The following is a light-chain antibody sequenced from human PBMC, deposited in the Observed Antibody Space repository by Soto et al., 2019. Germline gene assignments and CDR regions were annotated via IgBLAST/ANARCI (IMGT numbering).Light chain of an antibody. J-gene: IGLJ1*01. CDR1: SSDVGSYNL. CDR3: SSYTASSARV. Sequence: QSALTQPASVSGSPGQSITISCTGTSSDVGSYNLVSWYQQHPGKAPKLMIYEGSKRPSGVSDRFSGSKSANTASLTISGLQADDEADYYCSSYTASSARVFGPGTKLTVL. CDR2: EGS. V-gene: IGLV2-14*02.